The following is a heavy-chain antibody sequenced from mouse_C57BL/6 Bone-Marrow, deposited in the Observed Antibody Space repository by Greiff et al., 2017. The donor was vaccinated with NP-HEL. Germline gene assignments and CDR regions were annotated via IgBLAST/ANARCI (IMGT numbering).Heavy chain of an antibody. D-gene: IGHD4-1*01. CDR3: AEDLGPWYFDV. CDR2: INPNNGGT. CDR1: GYTFTDYN. J-gene: IGHJ1*03. Sequence: EVKLQESGPELVKPGASVKMSCKASGYTFTDYNMHWVKQSHGKSLEWIGYINPNNGGTSYNQKFKGKATLTVNKSSSTAYMELRSLTSEDSAVYYCAEDLGPWYFDVWGTGTTVTVSS. V-gene: IGHV1-22*01.